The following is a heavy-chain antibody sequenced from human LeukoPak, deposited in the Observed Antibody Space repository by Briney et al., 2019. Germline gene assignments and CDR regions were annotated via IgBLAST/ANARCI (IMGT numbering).Heavy chain of an antibody. D-gene: IGHD5-18*01. CDR1: GASISSGNYY. CDR2: INTRGST. J-gene: IGHJ5*02. Sequence: SDTLPLTCTVSGASISSGNYYWRWIRQPAGTGLEWIGHINTRGSTNYNPSLKSRVTISVDTSKSQFSLKLSSVTAADTAVYFCARDGYSYGYVWFDPWGQGTLVTVSA. CDR3: ARDGYSYGYVWFDP. V-gene: IGHV4-61*09.